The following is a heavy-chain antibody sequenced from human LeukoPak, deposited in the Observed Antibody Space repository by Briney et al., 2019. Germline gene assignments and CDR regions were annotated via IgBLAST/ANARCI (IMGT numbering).Heavy chain of an antibody. Sequence: GRSLRLSCAASGFTFDDYAMHWVRQAPGKGLEWVSTINWNSGSIGYADSVKGRFTISRDNAKNSLYLQMNSLRAEDTAVYYCAKDKVAVAGTTYYYYYMDVWGKGTTVTISS. CDR2: INWNSGSI. D-gene: IGHD6-19*01. CDR1: GFTFDDYA. CDR3: AKDKVAVAGTTYYYYYMDV. V-gene: IGHV3-9*01. J-gene: IGHJ6*03.